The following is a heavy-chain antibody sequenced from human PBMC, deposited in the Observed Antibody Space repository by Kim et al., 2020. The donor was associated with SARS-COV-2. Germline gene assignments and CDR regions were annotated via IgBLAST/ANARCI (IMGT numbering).Heavy chain of an antibody. Sequence: VKGRFTISRDNSKNTLYLQMNSRRAEDTAVYYCARDSGYSYGLYYYGMDVWGQGTTVTVSS. D-gene: IGHD5-18*01. CDR3: ARDSGYSYGLYYYGMDV. V-gene: IGHV3-30*07. J-gene: IGHJ6*02.